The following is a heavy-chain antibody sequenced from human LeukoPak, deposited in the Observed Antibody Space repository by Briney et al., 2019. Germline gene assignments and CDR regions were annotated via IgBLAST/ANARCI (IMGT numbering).Heavy chain of an antibody. Sequence: SQTLSLTCTVSGGSISSGDYYWSWIRQPPGKGLEWIAYMYYSGSTYYNPSLKSRLTISRDTSKNQFSLRLRSVTAADTGIYYCARGRQEISMIIVVMTAVSYYLDAWGKGTTVTVS. CDR3: ARGRQEISMIIVVMTAVSYYLDA. D-gene: IGHD3-22*01. V-gene: IGHV4-30-4*01. J-gene: IGHJ6*03. CDR2: MYYSGST. CDR1: GGSISSGDYY.